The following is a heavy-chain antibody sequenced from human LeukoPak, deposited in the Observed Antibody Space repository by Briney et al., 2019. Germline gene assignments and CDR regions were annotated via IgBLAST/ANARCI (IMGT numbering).Heavy chain of an antibody. CDR1: GFXFSSYG. D-gene: IGHD6-25*01. V-gene: IGHV3-30*18. CDR2: ISYLGDDQ. J-gene: IGHJ6*02. Sequence: GGSLRLSCAASGFXFSSYGMHWVRQAPGKGLEWVAVISYLGDDQFYAESVKGRFTISRDNSKKTVFLQMNSLRGEDTAAYYCAKDRSSGPHYYYGMDVWGRGTTVIVSS. CDR3: AKDRSSGPHYYYGMDV.